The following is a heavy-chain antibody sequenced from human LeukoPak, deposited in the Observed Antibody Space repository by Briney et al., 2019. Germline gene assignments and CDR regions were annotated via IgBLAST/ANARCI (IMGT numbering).Heavy chain of an antibody. CDR1: GFTFSSYG. J-gene: IGHJ3*02. V-gene: IGHV3-30*03. CDR2: ISYDGSNK. Sequence: GGSLRLSCAASGFTFSSYGMHWVRQAPGKGLEWVAVISYDGSNKYYADSVKGRFTISRDNAKNSLYLQMNSLRAEDTAVYYCARETLEGYDAFDIWGQGTMVTVSS. D-gene: IGHD3-3*01. CDR3: ARETLEGYDAFDI.